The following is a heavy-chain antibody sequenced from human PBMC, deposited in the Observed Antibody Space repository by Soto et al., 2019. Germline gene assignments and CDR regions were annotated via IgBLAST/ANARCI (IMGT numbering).Heavy chain of an antibody. Sequence: QVQLVQSGGEVKKPGASVKVSCKASGYTFTNYGISWVRQAPGQGLEWMGWINVYNGNTKYAQKVQGRVTMTTDPSTSTAYMELRSLRSDDTAVYYCARGVGSGSYYNWFDPWGQGTLVTVSS. J-gene: IGHJ5*02. CDR1: GYTFTNYG. V-gene: IGHV1-18*01. D-gene: IGHD3-10*01. CDR3: ARGVGSGSYYNWFDP. CDR2: INVYNGNT.